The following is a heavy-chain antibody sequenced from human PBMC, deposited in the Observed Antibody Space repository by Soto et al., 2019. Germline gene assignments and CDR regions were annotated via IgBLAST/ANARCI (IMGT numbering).Heavy chain of an antibody. V-gene: IGHV1-2*02. CDR2: INPNTGNT. J-gene: IGHJ4*02. CDR1: GYTFSGHF. D-gene: IGHD2-15*01. Sequence: QVQLVQSGADLKKPGASVKVSCKTSGYTFSGHFLQWVRQAPGAGPEWMGWINPNTGNTKYGQKFEGRVTMTRDMSSSTAYMELTRLTVDDTAVYFCARAGSYCSGGSCSCAYWGQGSLVTVSS. CDR3: ARAGSYCSGGSCSCAY.